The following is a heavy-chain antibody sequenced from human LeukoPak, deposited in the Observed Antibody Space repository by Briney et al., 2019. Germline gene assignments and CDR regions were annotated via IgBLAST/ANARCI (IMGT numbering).Heavy chain of an antibody. V-gene: IGHV4-59*08. Sequence: SETLSLTCTVSGGSISSYYWSWIRQPPGKGLEWNGYIYYSGSTNYNPSLKSRVTISVDTSKNQFSLKLSSVTAADTAVYYCARTVDRPPSRWYFDLWGRGTLVTVSS. J-gene: IGHJ2*01. CDR2: IYYSGST. CDR1: GGSISSYY. CDR3: ARTVDRPPSRWYFDL. D-gene: IGHD6-19*01.